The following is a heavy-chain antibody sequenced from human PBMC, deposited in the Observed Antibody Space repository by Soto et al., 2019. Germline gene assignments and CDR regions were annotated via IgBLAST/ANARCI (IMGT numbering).Heavy chain of an antibody. Sequence: SETLSLTCTVSGGSISSGDYYWSWIRQPPGKGLEWIGYIYYSGSTYYNPSLKSRVTISVDTSKNQFSLKLSSVTAADTAVYYCARGDYGDYGSIADYWGQGTLVTVSS. J-gene: IGHJ4*02. V-gene: IGHV4-30-4*01. CDR1: GGSISSGDYY. D-gene: IGHD4-17*01. CDR2: IYYSGST. CDR3: ARGDYGDYGSIADY.